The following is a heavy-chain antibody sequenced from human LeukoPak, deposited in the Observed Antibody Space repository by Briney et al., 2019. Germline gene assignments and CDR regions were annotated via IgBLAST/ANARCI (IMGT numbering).Heavy chain of an antibody. CDR1: AGSISSNSYY. D-gene: IGHD6-19*01. J-gene: IGHJ4*02. V-gene: IGHV4-39*07. Sequence: SETLSLTCTVSAGSISSNSYYWGWIRQPPGKGLEWIGSIYYSGSTYYNPSLKSRVTISVDTSKNQFSLKLSSVTAADTAVYYCARGSSGMDYFDYWGQGTLVTVSS. CDR3: ARGSSGMDYFDY. CDR2: IYYSGST.